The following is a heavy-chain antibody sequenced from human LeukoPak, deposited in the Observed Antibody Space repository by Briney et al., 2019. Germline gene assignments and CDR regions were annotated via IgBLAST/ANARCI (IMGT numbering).Heavy chain of an antibody. CDR3: ARIYDFWSGYYAGSGPIDSRRDPDFDY. D-gene: IGHD3-3*01. J-gene: IGHJ4*02. CDR1: GYTFTSYG. CDR2: ISAYNGNT. V-gene: IGHV1-18*01. Sequence: ASVKVSCKASGYTFTSYGISWVRQAPGQGLEWMGWISAYNGNTNYAQKLQGRVTMTTDTSTSTAYMELRSLRSDDTAVYYCARIYDFWSGYYAGSGPIDSRRDPDFDYWGQGTLVTVSS.